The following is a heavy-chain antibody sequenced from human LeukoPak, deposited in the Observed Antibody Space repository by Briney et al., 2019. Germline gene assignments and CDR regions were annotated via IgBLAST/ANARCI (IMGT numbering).Heavy chain of an antibody. CDR2: IYVSGST. CDR3: ARDLAVFDAFDI. J-gene: IGHJ3*02. Sequence: PSETLSLTCTVSGGSISSYYWNWIRQPAGKGLEWIGRIYVSGSTNYNPSLKSRATMSVDTSKNQFFLKLSSVTAADTAVYYCARDLAVFDAFDIWGQGTVVTVSS. CDR1: GGSISSYY. D-gene: IGHD1-14*01. V-gene: IGHV4-4*07.